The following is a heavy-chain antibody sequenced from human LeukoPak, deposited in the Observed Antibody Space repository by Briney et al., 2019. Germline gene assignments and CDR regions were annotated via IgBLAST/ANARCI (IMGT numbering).Heavy chain of an antibody. CDR1: GFTFSSYA. CDR2: ISGSGGST. CDR3: ASDVWSDYYSDY. D-gene: IGHD3-3*01. V-gene: IGHV3-23*01. Sequence: GRSLRLSCAASGFTFSSYAMSWVRQAPGKGLEWVSAISGSGGSTYYADSVRGRFTISRDNSKNTLYLQMNSLRAEDTAVYYCASDVWSDYYSDYWGQGTLVTVSS. J-gene: IGHJ4*02.